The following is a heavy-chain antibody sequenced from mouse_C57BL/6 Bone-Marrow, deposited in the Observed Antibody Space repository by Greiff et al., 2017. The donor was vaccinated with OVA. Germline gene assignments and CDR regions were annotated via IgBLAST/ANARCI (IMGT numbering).Heavy chain of an antibody. CDR3: ARGLRGAWFAY. CDR1: GYSITSGYD. V-gene: IGHV3-1*01. Sequence: EVKLVESGPGMVKPSQSLSLTCTVTGYSITSGYDWHWIRHFPGNKLEWMGYISYSGSTNYNPSLKSRISITHDTSKNHFFLKLNSVTTEDTATYYCARGLRGAWFAYWGQGTLVTVSA. CDR2: ISYSGST. J-gene: IGHJ3*01. D-gene: IGHD1-1*01.